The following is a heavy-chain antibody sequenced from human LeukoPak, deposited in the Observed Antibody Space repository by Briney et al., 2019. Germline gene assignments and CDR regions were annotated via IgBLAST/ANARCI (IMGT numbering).Heavy chain of an antibody. D-gene: IGHD1-26*01. CDR2: INKDGSAT. CDR1: GFTFYGYD. CDR3: ATWAFYHSLDV. J-gene: IGHJ6*02. Sequence: GGSLRLSCAASGFTFYGYDMHWVRHAPGKGLEWVSLINKDGSATYYADSVKGRFTISRDNSKNSLYLQMNSLRSEDTALYYCATWAFYHSLDVWGQGTTVTVSS. V-gene: IGHV3-43*02.